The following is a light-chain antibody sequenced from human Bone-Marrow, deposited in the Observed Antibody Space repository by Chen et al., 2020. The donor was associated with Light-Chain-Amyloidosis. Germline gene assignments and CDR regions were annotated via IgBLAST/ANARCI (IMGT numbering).Light chain of an antibody. CDR1: SSDVGSYNR. Sequence: QSALTQPPSVSGSPGQSVTISCTGTSSDVGSYNRVSWYQQPPGTAPKLMIYEVSNRPSGVPDRFSGSKSGNTVSLTISGLQTEDESDYYCSAFTSSNTWVFGGGTKLTVL. J-gene: IGLJ3*02. CDR2: EVS. V-gene: IGLV2-18*02. CDR3: SAFTSSNTWV.